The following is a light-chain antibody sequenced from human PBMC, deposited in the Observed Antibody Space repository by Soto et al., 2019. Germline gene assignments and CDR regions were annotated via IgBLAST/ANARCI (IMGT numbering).Light chain of an antibody. Sequence: EIVMTQSPATLSVSPGERATLSCRASQSVSSNLAWYQQKPDQAPRLLIYGASTRATGIPARFSGSGSGTEFTLTISSLQSEDFAVYYCQQYNNWTPFTFGPGTKVDIK. V-gene: IGKV3-15*01. J-gene: IGKJ3*01. CDR1: QSVSSN. CDR3: QQYNNWTPFT. CDR2: GAS.